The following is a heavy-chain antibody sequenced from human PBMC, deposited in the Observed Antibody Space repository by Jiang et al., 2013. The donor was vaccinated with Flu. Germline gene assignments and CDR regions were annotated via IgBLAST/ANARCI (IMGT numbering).Heavy chain of an antibody. J-gene: IGHJ4*02. CDR2: INPSGGAT. D-gene: IGHD3-10*01. Sequence: WVRQAPGQGPEWMGRINPSGGATAYAQSFQGRLTMTRDTSTSTVYMDLSSLRSEDTAVYYCARDFYGTGNIDYWGQGVLVTVSS. V-gene: IGHV1-46*01. CDR3: ARDFYGTGNIDY.